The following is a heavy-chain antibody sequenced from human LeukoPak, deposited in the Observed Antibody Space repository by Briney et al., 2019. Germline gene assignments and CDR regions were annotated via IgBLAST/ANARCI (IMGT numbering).Heavy chain of an antibody. Sequence: GGSLRLSCAASGFTFSSYAMHWVRQAPGKGLEWVAVISYDGSNKYYADSVKGRFTISRDNSKNTLYLQMNSLRAEDTAVYYCARDPAMAAAGTGYWGQGTLVTVSS. J-gene: IGHJ4*02. CDR3: ARDPAMAAAGTGY. V-gene: IGHV3-30-3*01. CDR1: GFTFSSYA. D-gene: IGHD6-13*01. CDR2: ISYDGSNK.